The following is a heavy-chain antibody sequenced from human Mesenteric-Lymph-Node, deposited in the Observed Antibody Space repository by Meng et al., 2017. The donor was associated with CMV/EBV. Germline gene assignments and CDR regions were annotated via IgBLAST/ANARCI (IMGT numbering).Heavy chain of an antibody. D-gene: IGHD2-15*01. CDR2: IYYSGST. J-gene: IGHJ3*02. Sequence: GSLRLSCTVSGGSISSYYWSWIRQPPGKGLEWIGYIYYSGSTNYNPSLKSRVTISVDTSKNQFSLKLSSVTAADTAVYYCARGSPRAAFDIWGQGTMVTVSS. V-gene: IGHV4-59*01. CDR3: ARGSPRAAFDI. CDR1: GGSISSYY.